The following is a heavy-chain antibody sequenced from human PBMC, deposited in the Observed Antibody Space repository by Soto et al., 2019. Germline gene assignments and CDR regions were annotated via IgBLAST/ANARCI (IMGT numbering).Heavy chain of an antibody. V-gene: IGHV4-34*01. J-gene: IGHJ1*01. Sequence: QVHLEQWGAGLLMPSETLSLSCGVSGGSFSENYWTCFPQPPGKGLEWIGEISPNGTTKYVTSLKSSVTNSIDKSKNQFSLNVTSVTAADTAVYFCATEFGFETQPEIWGQGTLVTVSS. CDR1: GGSFSENY. CDR3: ATEFGFETQPEI. D-gene: IGHD3-10*01. CDR2: ISPNGTT.